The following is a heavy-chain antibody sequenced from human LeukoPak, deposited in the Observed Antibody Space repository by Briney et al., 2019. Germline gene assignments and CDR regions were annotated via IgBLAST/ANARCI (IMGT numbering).Heavy chain of an antibody. Sequence: ASVKVSCKASGYTFTGYYMHWVRRAPGQGLEWMGRINPNSGGTNYAQKFQGWVTMTRDTSISTAYMELSRLRSDDTAVYYCAREGSGYDLDYWGQGTLVTVSS. J-gene: IGHJ4*02. CDR3: AREGSGYDLDY. CDR1: GYTFTGYY. CDR2: INPNSGGT. V-gene: IGHV1-2*04. D-gene: IGHD5-12*01.